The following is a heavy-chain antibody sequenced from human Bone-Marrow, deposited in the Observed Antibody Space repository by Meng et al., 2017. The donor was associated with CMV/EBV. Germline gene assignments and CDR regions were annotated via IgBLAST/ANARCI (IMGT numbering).Heavy chain of an antibody. D-gene: IGHD2-2*01. CDR3: AATKDIVVVPAAIDY. CDR2: INPSGGST. Sequence: ASVKVSCKASGGTFSSYAISWVRQAPGQGLEWMGIINPSGGSTSYAQKFQGRVTMTRDTSTSTVYMELSSLRSEDTAVYYCAATKDIVVVPAAIDYWGQGTLVTVSS. CDR1: GGTFSSYA. J-gene: IGHJ4*02. V-gene: IGHV1-46*01.